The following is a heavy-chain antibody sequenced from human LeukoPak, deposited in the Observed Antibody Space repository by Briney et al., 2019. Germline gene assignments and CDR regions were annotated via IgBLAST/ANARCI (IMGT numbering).Heavy chain of an antibody. D-gene: IGHD3-10*01. CDR3: AKLASEFEGVPFDY. Sequence: PGGSLRLSCAASGFTFDDYAMHWVRQAPGKGLEWVFLISGDGSSTYYADSVKGRFTISRDNSKNSLYLQMNSLRTEDTALYYCAKLASEFEGVPFDYWGQGTLVTVSS. J-gene: IGHJ4*02. CDR2: ISGDGSST. CDR1: GFTFDDYA. V-gene: IGHV3-43*02.